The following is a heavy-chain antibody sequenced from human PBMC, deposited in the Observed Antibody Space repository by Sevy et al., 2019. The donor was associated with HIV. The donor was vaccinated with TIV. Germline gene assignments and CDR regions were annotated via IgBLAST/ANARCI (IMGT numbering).Heavy chain of an antibody. CDR3: ARGGDGYTRWGGYYFDY. Sequence: SETLSLTCTVSGGSISSYYWSWIRQPPGKGLEWIGYIYYSGSTNYNPSLKSRVTISVGTSKNPFSLKLSSVTAADTAVYYCARGGDGYTRWGGYYFDYWGQGTLVTVSS. CDR2: IYYSGST. CDR1: GGSISSYY. V-gene: IGHV4-59*01. D-gene: IGHD5-12*01. J-gene: IGHJ4*02.